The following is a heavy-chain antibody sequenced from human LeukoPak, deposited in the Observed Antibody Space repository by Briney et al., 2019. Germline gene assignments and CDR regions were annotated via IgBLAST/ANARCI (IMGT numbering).Heavy chain of an antibody. J-gene: IGHJ4*02. V-gene: IGHV1-18*01. CDR2: ISAYNGNT. D-gene: IGHD6-19*01. Sequence: ASVKVSCKASGYTFTSYGISWVRQAPGQGLEWMGWISAYNGNTNYAQKLQGRVTMTTDASTSTACMELRSLRSDDTAVYYCARVLRDQWLLIDYWGQGTLVTVSS. CDR3: ARVLRDQWLLIDY. CDR1: GYTFTSYG.